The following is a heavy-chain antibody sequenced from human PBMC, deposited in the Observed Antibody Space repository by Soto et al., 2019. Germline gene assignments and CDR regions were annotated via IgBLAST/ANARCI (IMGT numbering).Heavy chain of an antibody. D-gene: IGHD2-15*01. CDR3: ARNSGANFDY. CDR2: TYSRSKWYN. J-gene: IGHJ4*02. V-gene: IGHV6-1*01. Sequence: TLSLTCAISGDSVSSNSATWNWIRQSPSRGLEWLGRTYSRSKWYNDYALSLKGRITINPDTSKNQFSLHLNSVTPEDTAVYYCARNSGANFDYWGQGTLVTVSS. CDR1: GDSVSSNSAT.